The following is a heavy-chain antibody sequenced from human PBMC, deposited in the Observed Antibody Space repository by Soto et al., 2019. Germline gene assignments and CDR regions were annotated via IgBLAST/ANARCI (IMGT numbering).Heavy chain of an antibody. Sequence: PSETLSLTCTVSGGSISSGDYYWSWIRQPPGKGLEWIGYIYYSGSTYYNPSLKSRVTISVDTSKNQFSLKLSSVTAADTAVYYCARDGRGIAAAAYYYYYYGMDVWGQGTTVTV. J-gene: IGHJ6*02. CDR1: GGSISSGDYY. CDR2: IYYSGST. V-gene: IGHV4-30-4*01. CDR3: ARDGRGIAAAAYYYYYYGMDV. D-gene: IGHD6-13*01.